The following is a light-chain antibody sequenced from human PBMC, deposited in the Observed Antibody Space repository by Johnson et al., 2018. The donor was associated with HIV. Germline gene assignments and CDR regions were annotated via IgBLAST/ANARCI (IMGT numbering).Light chain of an antibody. CDR1: SSNIGNNY. J-gene: IGLJ1*01. CDR3: GTWDSSLSVGV. Sequence: QSVLTQPPSVSAAPGQKVTISCSGSSSNIGNNYVSWYQQLPGTAPKLLIYDNNKRPSGISDRFSGSKSGTSATLGITGLQTGDEADYYCGTWDSSLSVGVLGTGTEVPGL. CDR2: DNN. V-gene: IGLV1-51*01.